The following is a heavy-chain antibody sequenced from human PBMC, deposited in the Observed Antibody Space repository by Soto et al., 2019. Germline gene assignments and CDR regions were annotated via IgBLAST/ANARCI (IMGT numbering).Heavy chain of an antibody. V-gene: IGHV1-69*06. D-gene: IGHD3-10*01. CDR2: IIPIFGTA. J-gene: IGHJ5*02. CDR1: GGTFSSYA. CDR3: ARDRRKTLWFGDDGFDP. Sequence: QVQLVQSGAEVKKPGSSVKVSCKASGGTFSSYAISWVRQAPGQGLEWMGGIIPIFGTANYAQKFQGRVTITADKSTSTAYMELSSLRSEDTAVYYCARDRRKTLWFGDDGFDPWGQGTLATVSS.